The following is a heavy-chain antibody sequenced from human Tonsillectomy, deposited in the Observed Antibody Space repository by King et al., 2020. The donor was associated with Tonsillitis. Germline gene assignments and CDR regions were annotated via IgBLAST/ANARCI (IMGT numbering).Heavy chain of an antibody. Sequence: VQLVESGGGLVQPGGSLRLSCAASGFTFSSYAMSWVRQAPGKGLEWVSAISGSGGSTYYADSVKGRFTISRDNSKNTLYLQMNSLRAEDTAVYYCAKDSGYDRTVGDWFDPWGQGTLVTVSS. D-gene: IGHD5-12*01. CDR3: AKDSGYDRTVGDWFDP. CDR2: ISGSGGST. V-gene: IGHV3-23*04. CDR1: GFTFSSYA. J-gene: IGHJ5*02.